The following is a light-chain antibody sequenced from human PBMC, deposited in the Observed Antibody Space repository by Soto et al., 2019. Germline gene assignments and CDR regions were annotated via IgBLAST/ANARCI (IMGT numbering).Light chain of an antibody. CDR3: NSYRAISNYV. Sequence: QSVLTQPASVSGSPGQSITISCTGTSSDIGGYNFVSWYQQYPGKAPKLLIYDVRNRPSGISNRFSGYKSDNTASLTISGLPAEDEADYYCNSYRAISNYVFGTGTKLTVL. V-gene: IGLV2-14*03. CDR2: DVR. J-gene: IGLJ1*01. CDR1: SSDIGGYNF.